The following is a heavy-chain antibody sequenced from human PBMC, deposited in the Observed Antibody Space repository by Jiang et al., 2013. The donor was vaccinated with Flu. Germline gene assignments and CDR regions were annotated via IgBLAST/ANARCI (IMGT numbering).Heavy chain of an antibody. CDR2: IKQDGSEK. CDR1: GFTFSSYW. J-gene: IGHJ6*02. V-gene: IGHV3-7*01. Sequence: GLVQPGGSLRLSCAASGFTFSSYWMNWVRQAPGKGLEWVANIKQDGSEKYSVDSVKGRFTISRDNAKKSLYPQMNSLRAEDTAVYYCVREGGYCRGGTCYSSARYYYYGMDVWGQGTTVTVSS. D-gene: IGHD2-15*01. CDR3: VREGGYCRGGTCYSSARYYYYGMDV.